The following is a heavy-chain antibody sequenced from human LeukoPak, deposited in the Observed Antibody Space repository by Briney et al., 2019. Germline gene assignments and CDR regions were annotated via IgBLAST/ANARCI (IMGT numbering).Heavy chain of an antibody. CDR1: GGSISSYY. V-gene: IGHV4-59*12. CDR2: IYCSGST. D-gene: IGHD3-3*01. CDR3: ARLDDFSYYGMDV. J-gene: IGHJ6*02. Sequence: SETLSLTCTVSGGSISSYYWSWIRQPPGKGLEWIGYIYCSGSTNYNPSLKSRVTISVDTSKTQFSLRVSSVTAADTAVYYCARLDDFSYYGMDVWGQGTTVTVSS.